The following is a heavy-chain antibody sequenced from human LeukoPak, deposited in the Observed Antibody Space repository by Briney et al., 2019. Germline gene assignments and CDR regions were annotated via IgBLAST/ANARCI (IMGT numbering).Heavy chain of an antibody. CDR1: GFTFSSYS. CDR2: ISSSSSYI. V-gene: IGHV3-21*01. J-gene: IGHJ4*02. Sequence: GGSLRLSCAASGFTFSSYSMSWVRQAPGKGLEWVSSISSSSSYIYYADSVKGRFTISRDNAKNSLYLQMNSLRAEDTAVYYCARMPGIVGATREFDYWGQGTLVTVSS. D-gene: IGHD1-26*01. CDR3: ARMPGIVGATREFDY.